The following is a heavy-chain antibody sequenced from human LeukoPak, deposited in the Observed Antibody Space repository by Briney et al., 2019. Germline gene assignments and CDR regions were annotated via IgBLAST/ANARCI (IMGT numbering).Heavy chain of an antibody. CDR3: TRGYSGVSVYAFDV. Sequence: GSLRLSCAASGVPFSDHYIDWVRQAPGKGLEWVGRSGNKADSYTAEYAASVEGRFTISRDDSKKSLYLPMNTLTIEDTAVYHCTRGYSGVSVYAFDVWGQGTTVTVSS. CDR2: SGNKADSYTA. V-gene: IGHV3-72*01. CDR1: GVPFSDHY. D-gene: IGHD1-26*01. J-gene: IGHJ3*01.